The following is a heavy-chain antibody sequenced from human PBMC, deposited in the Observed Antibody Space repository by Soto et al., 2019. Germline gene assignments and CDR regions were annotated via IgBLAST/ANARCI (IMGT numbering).Heavy chain of an antibody. CDR2: ISSNGGST. Sequence: EVQLVESGGGLVQPGGSLRLSCAASGFTFSSYAMHWVRQAPGKGLEYVSAISSNGGSTYYANSVKGRFTISRDNSKNTLYLQMGSLRAEDMAVYYCARHSYSSYYFDYWGQGTLVTVSS. D-gene: IGHD6-13*01. CDR3: ARHSYSSYYFDY. CDR1: GFTFSSYA. V-gene: IGHV3-64*01. J-gene: IGHJ4*02.